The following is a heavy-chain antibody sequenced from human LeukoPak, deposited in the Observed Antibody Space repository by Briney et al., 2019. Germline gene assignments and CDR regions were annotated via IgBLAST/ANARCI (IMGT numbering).Heavy chain of an antibody. CDR2: ISWNSGSI. V-gene: IGHV3-9*01. CDR3: AKDQYFVTGYYSHMDV. Sequence: PGGSLRLSCAASGFTFDDYAMHWVRQAPGKGLEWVSGISWNSGSIGYADSVKGRFTISRDNAKNSLYLQMNSLRAEDTAVYYCAKDQYFVTGYYSHMDVWGKGTTVTISS. J-gene: IGHJ6*03. D-gene: IGHD2-21*02. CDR1: GFTFDDYA.